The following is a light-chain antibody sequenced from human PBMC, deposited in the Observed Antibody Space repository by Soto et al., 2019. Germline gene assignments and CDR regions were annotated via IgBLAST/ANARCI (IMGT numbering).Light chain of an antibody. Sequence: DIVFTQSPVTLSLSPGERATLSCRASQTVRNNYLAWYQQKPGQAPRLLIYGASTRATGVPARFSGSGSGTEFTLTISSLQSEDFAVYYCQQYTDWPLTFGGGTKVDIK. CDR2: GAS. J-gene: IGKJ4*01. V-gene: IGKV3-15*01. CDR3: QQYTDWPLT. CDR1: QTVRNN.